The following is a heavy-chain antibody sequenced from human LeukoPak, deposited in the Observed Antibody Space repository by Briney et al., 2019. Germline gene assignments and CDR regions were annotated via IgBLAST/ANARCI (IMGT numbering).Heavy chain of an antibody. CDR1: GDSVSSNSAA. J-gene: IGHJ6*02. CDR3: ARGKWNHYGMDV. V-gene: IGHV6-1*01. D-gene: IGHD1-1*01. CDR2: TYYGPKWYN. Sequence: SQTLSLTCAISGDSVSSNSAAWNWIRQSPSRGLEWLGRTYYGPKWYNDCGVSVKSRITINADTSKNQFSLQLNSVTPEDTAVYYCARGKWNHYGMDVWGQGTTVTVSS.